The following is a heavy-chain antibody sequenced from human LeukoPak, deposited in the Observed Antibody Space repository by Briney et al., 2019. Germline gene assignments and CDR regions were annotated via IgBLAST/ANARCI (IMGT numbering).Heavy chain of an antibody. CDR3: VSFYETY. CDR1: GNYW. D-gene: IGHD2-2*01. Sequence: GGSLRLSCAASGNYWMHWVRQAPGKGLVWVSHINGDGSWTTYADSVKGRFTISKDNAKNTVYLQMNNLRAEGTAVYYCVSFYETYWGRGTLVTVSS. V-gene: IGHV3-74*01. J-gene: IGHJ4*02. CDR2: INGDGSWT.